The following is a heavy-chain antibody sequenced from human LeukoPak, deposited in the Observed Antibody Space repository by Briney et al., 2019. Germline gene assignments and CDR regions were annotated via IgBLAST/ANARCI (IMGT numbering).Heavy chain of an antibody. Sequence: GESLKISCQGSGYSFSSYWINWVRQLPGKGLEWMGRIDPSDSYTNYNPSFQGHVTISADKSISTTYLQWSSLMASDTAMYYCARHTISDYWGQGTQATVSS. CDR3: ARHTISDY. V-gene: IGHV5-10-1*01. J-gene: IGHJ4*02. D-gene: IGHD3-10*01. CDR2: IDPSDSYT. CDR1: GYSFSSYW.